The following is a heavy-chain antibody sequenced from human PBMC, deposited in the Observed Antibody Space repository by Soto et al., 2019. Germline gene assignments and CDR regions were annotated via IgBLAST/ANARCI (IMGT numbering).Heavy chain of an antibody. CDR1: GYTFTSYD. CDR3: ARDSPLGYCSGGSCYSLAFDY. J-gene: IGHJ4*02. V-gene: IGHV1-8*01. D-gene: IGHD2-15*01. Sequence: ASVKVSCKASGYTFTSYDINWVRQATGQGLEWMGWMNPNSANTDYAQKFQGRVTMTRNTSISTAYMELSSLRSEDTAVYYCARDSPLGYCSGGSCYSLAFDYWGQGTLVTVSS. CDR2: MNPNSANT.